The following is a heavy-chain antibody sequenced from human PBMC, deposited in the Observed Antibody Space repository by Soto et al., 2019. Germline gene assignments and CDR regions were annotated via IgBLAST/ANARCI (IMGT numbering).Heavy chain of an antibody. J-gene: IGHJ5*02. CDR3: ARDLTGSGWPNWFDP. V-gene: IGHV3-21*01. D-gene: IGHD6-19*01. Sequence: GGSLRLSCAASGFTFSSYSMNWVRQAPGKGLEWVSSISSSSSYIYYADSAKGRFTISRDNAKNSLYLQMNSLRAEDTAVYYCARDLTGSGWPNWFDPWGQGTLVTVSS. CDR2: ISSSSSYI. CDR1: GFTFSSYS.